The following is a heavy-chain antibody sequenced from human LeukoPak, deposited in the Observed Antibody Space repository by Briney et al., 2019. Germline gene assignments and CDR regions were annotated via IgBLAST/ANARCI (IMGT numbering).Heavy chain of an antibody. CDR1: GYTFTGYY. D-gene: IGHD3-10*01. CDR3: AVFLVWFGELLGDDY. CDR2: INPNSGGT. V-gene: IGHV1-2*02. J-gene: IGHJ4*02. Sequence: GASVKVSCKASGYTFTGYYMHWVRQAPGQGLEWMGWINPNSGGTNYAQKFQGRVTMTRDTSISTAYMELSRLRSDDTAVYYCAVFLVWFGELLGDDYWGQGTLVTVSS.